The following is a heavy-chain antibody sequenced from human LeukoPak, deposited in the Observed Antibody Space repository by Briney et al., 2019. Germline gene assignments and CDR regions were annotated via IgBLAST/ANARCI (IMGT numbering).Heavy chain of an antibody. CDR3: ARRTRTGYSSGWYFSYFDY. Sequence: SETLSLTCAVYGGSFSGYYWSWIRQPPGKGLEWIGEINHSGSTNYNPSLKSRVTISVDTSKNQFSLKLSSVTAADTAVYYCARRTRTGYSSGWYFSYFDYWGQGTLVTVSS. J-gene: IGHJ4*02. CDR1: GGSFSGYY. CDR2: INHSGST. V-gene: IGHV4-34*01. D-gene: IGHD6-19*01.